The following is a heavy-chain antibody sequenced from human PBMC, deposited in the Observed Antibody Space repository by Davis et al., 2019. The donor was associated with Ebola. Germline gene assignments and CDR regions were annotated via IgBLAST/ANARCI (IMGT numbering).Heavy chain of an antibody. J-gene: IGHJ4*02. CDR3: AQGFFEY. V-gene: IGHV3-66*01. CDR1: GFIVSSNY. Sequence: GGSLRLSCAGSGFIVSSNYMTWVRQVPGKGLEWVSVIYSGGNTYYGDSVKGRFTISRDNSKNTVYLQMNSLRAEDTAVYYCAQGFFEYWGQGTLVTVSS. CDR2: IYSGGNT.